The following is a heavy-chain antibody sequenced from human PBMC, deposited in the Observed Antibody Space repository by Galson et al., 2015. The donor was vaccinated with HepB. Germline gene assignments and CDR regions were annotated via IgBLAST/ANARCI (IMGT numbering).Heavy chain of an antibody. CDR3: AKAISRVDTACGY. D-gene: IGHD5-18*01. V-gene: IGHV3-30*02. CDR2: IRYDGSNK. Sequence: SLRLSCAASGFTFSSYGMHWVRQAPGKGLEWVAFIRYDGSNKYYADSVKGRFTISRDNSKNTLYLQMNSLRAEDTAVYYCAKAISRVDTACGYWGQGTLVTVSS. CDR1: GFTFSSYG. J-gene: IGHJ4*02.